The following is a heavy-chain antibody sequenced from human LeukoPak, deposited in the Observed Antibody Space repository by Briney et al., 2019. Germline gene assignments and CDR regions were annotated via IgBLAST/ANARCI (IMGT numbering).Heavy chain of an antibody. CDR1: GFTFSSYA. V-gene: IGHV3-30-3*01. D-gene: IGHD6-19*01. J-gene: IGHJ4*02. Sequence: PGGSLRLSCAASGFTFSSYAMHWVRQAPGKGLEWVAVISYDGSNKYYADSVKGRFTISRDNSKNTLYLQMNSLRAEDTAVYYCARGGQWLDTNWTFDYWGQGTLVTVSS. CDR3: ARGGQWLDTNWTFDY. CDR2: ISYDGSNK.